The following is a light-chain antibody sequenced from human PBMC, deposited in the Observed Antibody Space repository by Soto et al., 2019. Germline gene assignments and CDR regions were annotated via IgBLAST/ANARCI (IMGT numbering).Light chain of an antibody. CDR3: QQYNNWPQT. CDR2: GAS. Sequence: EIAMTQSPATLSVSPGERAALSCRASQSVSSNLAWYQQKPGQAPRLLIYGASTRATGIPARFSGSGSGTEFTLTISSLQSEDSAVYYCQQYNNWPQTFGQGTKV. V-gene: IGKV3-15*01. CDR1: QSVSSN. J-gene: IGKJ1*01.